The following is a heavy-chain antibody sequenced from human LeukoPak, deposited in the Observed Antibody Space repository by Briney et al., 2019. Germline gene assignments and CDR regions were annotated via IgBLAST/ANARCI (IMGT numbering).Heavy chain of an antibody. CDR2: IYYSGST. CDR1: GGSISSSSYY. CDR3: ASHDDSNWFDP. V-gene: IGHV4-39*01. Sequence: SETLSLTCTVSGGSISSSSYYWGWIRQPPGKGLEWIGSIYYSGSTYYNPSLKSRVTISVDTSKNQFSLKLSSVTAADTDVYYCASHDDSNWFDPWGQGTLVTVSS. J-gene: IGHJ5*02. D-gene: IGHD1-1*01.